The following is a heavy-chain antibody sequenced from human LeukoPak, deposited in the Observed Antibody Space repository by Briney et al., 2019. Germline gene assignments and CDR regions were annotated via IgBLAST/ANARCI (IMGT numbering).Heavy chain of an antibody. CDR3: AIPTGGSNYYYGMDV. CDR2: ISSSGSTI. CDR1: GFTFSSYE. D-gene: IGHD1-26*01. V-gene: IGHV3-48*03. J-gene: IGHJ6*02. Sequence: PGGSLRLSCAASGFTFSSYEMNWVRQAPGKGLEWVSYISSSGSTIYYADSVKGRFTISRDNAKNSLYLQMNSLRAEDTAVYYCAIPTGGSNYYYGMDVWGQGTTVTVSS.